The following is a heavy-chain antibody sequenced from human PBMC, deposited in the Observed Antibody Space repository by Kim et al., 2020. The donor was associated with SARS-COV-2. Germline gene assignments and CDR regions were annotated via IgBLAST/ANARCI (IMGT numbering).Heavy chain of an antibody. CDR1: GGSISSSSYY. J-gene: IGHJ5*02. CDR2: IYYSGST. D-gene: IGHD4-17*01. Sequence: SETLSLTCTVSGGSISSSSYYWGWIRQPPGKGLEWIGSIYYSGSTYYNPSLKSRVTISVDTSKNQFSLKLSSVTAADTAVYYCARYGDYGGWFDPWGQGTLVTVSS. CDR3: ARYGDYGGWFDP. V-gene: IGHV4-39*07.